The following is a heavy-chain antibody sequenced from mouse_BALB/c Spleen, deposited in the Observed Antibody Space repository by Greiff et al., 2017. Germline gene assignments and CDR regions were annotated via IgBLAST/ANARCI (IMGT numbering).Heavy chain of an antibody. CDR2: ISSGSSTI. CDR3: ARWGMDY. CDR1: GFTFSSFG. Sequence: EVKLVESGGGLVQPGGSRKLSCAASGFTFSSFGMHWVRQAPEKGLEWVAYISSGSSTIYYADTVKGRFTISRDNPNNTLFLQMTRLRSEDTAMFYCARWGMDYWGQGTSVTVSS. J-gene: IGHJ4*01. V-gene: IGHV5-17*02.